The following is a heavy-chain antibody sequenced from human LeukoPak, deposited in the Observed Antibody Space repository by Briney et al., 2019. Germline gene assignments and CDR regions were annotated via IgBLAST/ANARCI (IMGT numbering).Heavy chain of an antibody. CDR2: ISYSGST. V-gene: IGHV4-38-2*02. CDR1: DYSISSGYY. CDR3: AREPPGDYGFDY. Sequence: SETLSLTCAVSDYSISSGYYWGWIRQPPGKGLEWIGSISYSGSTNYNPSLKSRVTISVDTSKNQFSLKLSSVTAADTAVYYCAREPPGDYGFDYWGQGTLVTVSS. D-gene: IGHD4-17*01. J-gene: IGHJ4*02.